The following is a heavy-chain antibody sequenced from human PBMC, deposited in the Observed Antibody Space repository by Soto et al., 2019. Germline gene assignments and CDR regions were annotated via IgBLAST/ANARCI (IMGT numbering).Heavy chain of an antibody. CDR2: INHSGST. CDR3: ARGRKVQAAIRPYYYYGMDV. Sequence: SETLSLTCAVYGGSFSCYYWSWIRQPPGKGLEWIGEINHSGSTNYNPSLKSRVTISVDTSKNQFSLKLSSVTAADTAVYYCARGRKVQAAIRPYYYYGMDVWGQGTTVT. J-gene: IGHJ6*02. V-gene: IGHV4-34*01. CDR1: GGSFSCYY. D-gene: IGHD2-2*01.